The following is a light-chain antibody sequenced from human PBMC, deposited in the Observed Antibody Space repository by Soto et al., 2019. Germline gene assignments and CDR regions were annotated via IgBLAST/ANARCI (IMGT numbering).Light chain of an antibody. J-gene: IGKJ1*01. V-gene: IGKV1-5*01. CDR2: DAS. CDR1: QSISTW. Sequence: DLQMTRSRSALSASVRESVTKSCRASQSISTWLAWYQQKPGKAPKLLIYDASSLQSGVPSRFSGSGSGTAFTLTISRMQPDDFATYYCQQYNSYSVGQGTKVEI. CDR3: QQYNSYS.